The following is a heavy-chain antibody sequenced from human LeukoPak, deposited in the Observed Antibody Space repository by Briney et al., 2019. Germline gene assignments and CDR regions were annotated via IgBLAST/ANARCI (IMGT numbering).Heavy chain of an antibody. CDR1: GFTFSSYS. CDR2: ISSSSSTI. J-gene: IGHJ3*02. Sequence: GGSLRLSCAASGFTFSSYSMNWVRQAPGKGLEWVSYISSSSSTIYYADSVKGRFTISRDNAKNSLYLQMNSLRAEDTAVYYCASRIPPQGYPDAFDIWGQGTMVTVSS. CDR3: ASRIPPQGYPDAFDI. D-gene: IGHD5-18*01. V-gene: IGHV3-48*04.